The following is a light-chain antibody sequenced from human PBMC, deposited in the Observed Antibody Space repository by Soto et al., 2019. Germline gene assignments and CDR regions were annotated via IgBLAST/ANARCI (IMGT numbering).Light chain of an antibody. V-gene: IGLV2-14*01. CDR2: EVS. CDR1: RSDVGAYDY. J-gene: IGLJ3*02. Sequence: QSVLTQPASVSGSPGQSITISCTGTRSDVGAYDYVSWYQQHPGKAPKFMLYEVSNRPSGLSDRFSGSKSGNTASLTISGLQAEDEADYYCSSFTTSNTWVFGGGTKLTVL. CDR3: SSFTTSNTWV.